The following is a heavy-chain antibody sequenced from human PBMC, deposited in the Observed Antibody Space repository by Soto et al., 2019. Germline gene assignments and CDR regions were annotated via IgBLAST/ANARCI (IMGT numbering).Heavy chain of an antibody. J-gene: IGHJ4*02. Sequence: SETLSLTCTVSGATISSSPYYWGWIRQPPGGGLEWIASIYYSGDTYYRPSLGSRATISVDTSKSQFSLGLSSVTAADTAVYYCARENLVQLAFDYWSQGALVTVSS. V-gene: IGHV4-39*07. CDR1: GATISSSPYY. D-gene: IGHD6-13*01. CDR3: ARENLVQLAFDY. CDR2: IYYSGDT.